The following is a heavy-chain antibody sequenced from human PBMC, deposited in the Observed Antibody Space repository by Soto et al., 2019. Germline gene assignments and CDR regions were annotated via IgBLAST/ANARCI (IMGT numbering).Heavy chain of an antibody. CDR2: IKQDGSEK. CDR3: ARESTRTSGYCSGGSCYSYYYGMDV. Sequence: EMQLVESGGGLVQPGGSLRLSCAASGFTFSSYWMSWVRQAPGKGLEWVANIKQDGSEKYYVDSVKGRFTISRDNAKNSLYLQMNSLRAEDTAVYYCARESTRTSGYCSGGSCYSYYYGMDVWGQGTTVTVSS. CDR1: GFTFSSYW. D-gene: IGHD2-15*01. J-gene: IGHJ6*02. V-gene: IGHV3-7*03.